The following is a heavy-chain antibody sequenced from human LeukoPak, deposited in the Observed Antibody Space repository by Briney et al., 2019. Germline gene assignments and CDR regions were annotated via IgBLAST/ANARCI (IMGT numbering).Heavy chain of an antibody. Sequence: ASETLSLTCTVSGGSISSYYWSWLRQPPGKGLEWIGYIYYSGSTNYNPSLKSRVTISVDTSKNQFSLKLSSVTAADTAVYYCARDKGGEGPDYWGQGTLVTVSS. V-gene: IGHV4-59*01. CDR2: IYYSGST. J-gene: IGHJ4*02. D-gene: IGHD3-16*01. CDR3: ARDKGGEGPDY. CDR1: GGSISSYY.